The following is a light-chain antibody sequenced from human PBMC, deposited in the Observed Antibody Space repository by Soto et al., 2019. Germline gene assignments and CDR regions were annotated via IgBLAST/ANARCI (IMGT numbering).Light chain of an antibody. CDR1: QSINSE. CDR3: QQGHNWPLT. CDR2: GAS. J-gene: IGKJ2*01. Sequence: EIVMTQSPATLSQSPGERAALSCRASQSINSELAWYQQKPGQPPRLLIYGASTRATGVPARFTGSESGSEFTLTISGLQSEDFAVYYCQQGHNWPLTFGQGTRLEI. V-gene: IGKV3-15*01.